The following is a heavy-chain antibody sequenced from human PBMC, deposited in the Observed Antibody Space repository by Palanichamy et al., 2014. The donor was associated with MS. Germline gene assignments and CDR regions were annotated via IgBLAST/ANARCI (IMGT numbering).Heavy chain of an antibody. V-gene: IGHV3-23*01. D-gene: IGHD1-1*01. CDR1: GFTFSSYA. J-gene: IGHJ3*02. CDR3: AREKSYWTRKDAFDI. CDR2: ISGSGSST. Sequence: EVQLLESGGGLVQPGGSLRLSCTASGFTFSSYAMTWVRQAPGKGLEWVSDISGSGSSTYYADSVKGRFTISRDNSKNTLYLQMNSLRAEDTALYYCAREKSYWTRKDAFDIWGQGTMVAVSS.